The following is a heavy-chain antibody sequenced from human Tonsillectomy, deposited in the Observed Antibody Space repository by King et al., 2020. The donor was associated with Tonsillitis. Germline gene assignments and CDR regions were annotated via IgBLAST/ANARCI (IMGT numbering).Heavy chain of an antibody. V-gene: IGHV3-23*04. J-gene: IGHJ6*02. D-gene: IGHD1-26*01. CDR3: AKGTKSGNYYPDYYYGMDV. CDR2: ISGSGGST. Sequence: VQLVESGGGLVQPGGSLRLSCAASGFTFSSYAMSWVRQAPGKGLEWVSAISGSGGSTYYADSVKGRFTISRDNSKNTLYLQMNSLRAEDTAVYYCAKGTKSGNYYPDYYYGMDVWGQGTTVTVSS. CDR1: GFTFSSYA.